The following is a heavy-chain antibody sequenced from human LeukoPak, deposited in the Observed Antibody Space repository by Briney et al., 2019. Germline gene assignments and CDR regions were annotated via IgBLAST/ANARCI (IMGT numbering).Heavy chain of an antibody. CDR1: GGSFSGYY. CDR3: ARDQYSGYDSRFDY. CDR2: INHSGST. V-gene: IGHV4-34*01. Sequence: PSETLSLTCAVYGGSFSGYYWSWIRQPPGKGLEWIGEINHSGSTNYNPSLKSRVTISVDTSKNQFSLKLSSVTAADTAVYYCARDQYSGYDSRFDYWGQGTLVTVSS. J-gene: IGHJ4*02. D-gene: IGHD5-12*01.